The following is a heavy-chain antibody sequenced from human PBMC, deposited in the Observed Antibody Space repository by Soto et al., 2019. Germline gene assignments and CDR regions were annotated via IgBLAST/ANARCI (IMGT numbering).Heavy chain of an antibody. CDR1: GYTFTSYG. D-gene: IGHD3-22*01. V-gene: IGHV1-18*01. CDR3: ARDWYYYDRSEAYYFDY. Sequence: GASVKVSCKASGYTFTSYGISWVRQAPGQGLEWMGWISAYNGNTNYAQKLQGRVTMTTDTSTSTAYMEPRSLRSDDTAVYYCARDWYYYDRSEAYYFDYWGQGTLVTVSS. J-gene: IGHJ4*02. CDR2: ISAYNGNT.